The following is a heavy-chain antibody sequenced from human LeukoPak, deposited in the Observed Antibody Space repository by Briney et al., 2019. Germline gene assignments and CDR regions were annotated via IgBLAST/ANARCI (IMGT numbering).Heavy chain of an antibody. CDR1: GFTVSSNY. CDR2: IYSGGST. V-gene: IGHV3-53*01. CDR3: ARDRIAVAGTYFDY. J-gene: IGHJ4*02. Sequence: GGSLRLSCAASGFTVSSNYMSWVRQDPGKGLECVSVIYSGGSTYYADSVKGRFTISRDNSKNTLYLQMNSLRAEDTAVYYCARDRIAVAGTYFDYWGQGTLVTVSS. D-gene: IGHD6-19*01.